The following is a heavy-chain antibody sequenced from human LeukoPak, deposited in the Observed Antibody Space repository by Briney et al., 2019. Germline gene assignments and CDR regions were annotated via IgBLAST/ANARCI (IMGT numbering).Heavy chain of an antibody. V-gene: IGHV4-34*01. CDR1: GGSISSFY. J-gene: IGHJ6*03. CDR2: INHSGST. CDR3: ARPSTLSYYYYYMDV. Sequence: SETLSLTCTVSGGSISSFYWSWIRQTPGKGLEWIGEINHSGSTNYNPSLKSRVIISVDTSKNQFSLKLSSVTAADTAVYYCARPSTLSYYYYYMDVWGKGTTVTVSS. D-gene: IGHD2-2*01.